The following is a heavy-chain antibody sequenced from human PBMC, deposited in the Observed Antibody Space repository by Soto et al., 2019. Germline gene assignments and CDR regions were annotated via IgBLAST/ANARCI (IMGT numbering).Heavy chain of an antibody. Sequence: GGSLRLSCAASGFTFDDYTMHWVRQAPGKGLEWVSLISWDGGSTYYADSVKGRFTISRDNSKNSLYLQMNSLRTEDTALYYCAKDMASNIVATIGFDYWGQGTLVTVSS. CDR3: AKDMASNIVATIGFDY. V-gene: IGHV3-43*01. CDR2: ISWDGGST. CDR1: GFTFDDYT. J-gene: IGHJ4*02. D-gene: IGHD5-12*01.